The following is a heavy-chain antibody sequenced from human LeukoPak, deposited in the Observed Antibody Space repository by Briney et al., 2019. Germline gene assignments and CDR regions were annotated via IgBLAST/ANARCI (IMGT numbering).Heavy chain of an antibody. CDR2: IYTSGST. Sequence: PSETLSLTCTVSGGSISSYYWSWIRQPAGKGLEWIGRIYTSGSTNYNPSLKSRVIISVDTSKNQFSLKLSSVTAADTAVYYCARGLEGSLGVAFDIWGQGTMVTVSS. CDR3: ARGLEGSLGVAFDI. J-gene: IGHJ3*02. D-gene: IGHD3-10*01. CDR1: GGSISSYY. V-gene: IGHV4-4*07.